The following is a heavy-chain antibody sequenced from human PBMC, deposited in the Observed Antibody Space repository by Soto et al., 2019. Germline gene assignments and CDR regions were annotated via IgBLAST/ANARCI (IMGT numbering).Heavy chain of an antibody. J-gene: IGHJ4*02. CDR3: ARGWAVAGPGGFDY. CDR1: GGTFSSYA. V-gene: IGHV1-69*13. CDR2: IIPILGTA. Sequence: SVKVSCKASGGTFSSYAISWVRQAPGQGLEWMGGIIPILGTANYAQKFQGRVTITADESTSTAYMELSSLRSEDTAVYYCARGWAVAGPGGFDYWGQGTLVTVSS. D-gene: IGHD6-19*01.